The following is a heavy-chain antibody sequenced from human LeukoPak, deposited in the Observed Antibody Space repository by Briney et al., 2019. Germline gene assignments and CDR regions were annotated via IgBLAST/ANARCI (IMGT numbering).Heavy chain of an antibody. CDR3: ARGVGGLVDY. CDR1: GYSISTGYY. CDR2: IYHSGTT. J-gene: IGHJ4*02. D-gene: IGHD1-26*01. V-gene: IGHV4-38-2*02. Sequence: SETLSLTCTVSGYSISTGYYWGWIRQPPGKGLEWIGSIYHSGTTYYNPSLKSRLTISVDTSKNQFSLKLSSVTAADTAVYYCARGVGGLVDYWGQGTLVTVSS.